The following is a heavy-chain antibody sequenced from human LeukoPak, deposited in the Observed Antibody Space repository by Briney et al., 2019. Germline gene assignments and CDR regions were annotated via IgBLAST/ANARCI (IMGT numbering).Heavy chain of an antibody. CDR1: GGSISSSSYY. J-gene: IGHJ4*02. CDR3: ARVLPYCGGDCPDY. CDR2: IYYSGST. Sequence: SETLSLTCTVSGGSISSSSYYWSWIRQPPGKGLEWIGYIYYSGSTSYSPSLKNRVTISVDTSKNQFSLKLSSVTAADTAVYYCARVLPYCGGDCPDYWGQGTLVTVSS. D-gene: IGHD2-21*02. V-gene: IGHV4-61*01.